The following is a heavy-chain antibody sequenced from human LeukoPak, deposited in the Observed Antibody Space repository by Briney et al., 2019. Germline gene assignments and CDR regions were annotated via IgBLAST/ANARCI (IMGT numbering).Heavy chain of an antibody. CDR3: AREGHIVGVVSPAFDI. Sequence: SETLSLTCSVSDDSITMYYWTWIRQPPGKGLEWIGYIYHSGSTKYNPSLKSRVTISVDTSKNQFSLKLSSVTAADTAVYYCAREGHIVGVVSPAFDIWGQGTMVTVSS. CDR2: IYHSGST. V-gene: IGHV4-4*08. J-gene: IGHJ3*02. D-gene: IGHD2-15*01. CDR1: DDSITMYY.